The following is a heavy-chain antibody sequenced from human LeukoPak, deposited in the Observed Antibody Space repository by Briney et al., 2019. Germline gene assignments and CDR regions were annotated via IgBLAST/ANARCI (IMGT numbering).Heavy chain of an antibody. J-gene: IGHJ2*01. D-gene: IGHD3-10*01. CDR1: GGSISSGGYY. Sequence: PSETLSLTCTVSGGSISSGGYYWSWIRQHPGKGLEWIGYIYYSGSTYYNPSLKSRVTISVDTSKNQFSLKLSSVTAADTAVYYCARENVLLWFGELKAHPHFDLWGRGTLVTVSS. CDR2: IYYSGST. CDR3: ARENVLLWFGELKAHPHFDL. V-gene: IGHV4-31*03.